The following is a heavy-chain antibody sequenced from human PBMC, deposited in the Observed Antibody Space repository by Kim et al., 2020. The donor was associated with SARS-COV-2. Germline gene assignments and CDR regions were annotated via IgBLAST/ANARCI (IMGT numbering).Heavy chain of an antibody. CDR3: TQWLLPDDAFDI. Sequence: EYAASVKGRFTISRDDSKSIAYLQMNSLKTEDTAVYYCTQWLLPDDAFDIWGQGTMVTVSS. V-gene: IGHV3-49*02. J-gene: IGHJ3*02. D-gene: IGHD3-22*01.